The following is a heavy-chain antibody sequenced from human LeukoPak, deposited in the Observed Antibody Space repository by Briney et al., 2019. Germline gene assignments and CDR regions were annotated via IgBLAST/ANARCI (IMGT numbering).Heavy chain of an antibody. CDR2: IYYSGST. D-gene: IGHD3-3*01. V-gene: IGHV4-30-4*08. CDR3: ASQVYYDFWSGSGYFDL. J-gene: IGHJ2*01. Sequence: PSETLSLTCTVSGGSISSGDYYWSWIRQPPGKGLEWIGYIYYSGSTYYNPSLKSRVTISVDTSKNQFSLKLSSVTAADTAVYYCASQVYYDFWSGSGYFDLWGRGTLVTVSS. CDR1: GGSISSGDYY.